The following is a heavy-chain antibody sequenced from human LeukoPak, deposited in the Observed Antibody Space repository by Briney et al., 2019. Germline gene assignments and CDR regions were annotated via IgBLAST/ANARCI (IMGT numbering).Heavy chain of an antibody. CDR3: ARDGGWLQTQNHYYYHGLDV. J-gene: IGHJ6*02. V-gene: IGHV1-69*04. CDR2: IIPILEMA. CDR1: GGAFSSYG. D-gene: IGHD5-24*01. Sequence: EASVKVSCKASGGAFSSYGITWVRQAPGQGPEWMGRIIPILEMADYAQNFRGRVTITADKSTRTAYMEMSSLRFEDTAVYYCARDGGWLQTQNHYYYHGLDVWGQGTTVTVSS.